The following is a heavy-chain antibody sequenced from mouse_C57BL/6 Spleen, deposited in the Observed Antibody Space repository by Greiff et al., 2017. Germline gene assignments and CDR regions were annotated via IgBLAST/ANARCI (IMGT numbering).Heavy chain of an antibody. Sequence: EVKLVESGGGLVKPGGSLKLSCAASGFTFSAYGMHWVRQAPEQGLEWVAYISSCSSTIYYADTVKGRFTIARDNAKNTLFLHITSLRSEDTAMYYCARHDYAFDYWGQGTTLTVAS. D-gene: IGHD2-4*01. CDR3: ARHDYAFDY. V-gene: IGHV5-17*01. J-gene: IGHJ2*01. CDR2: ISSCSSTI. CDR1: GFTFSAYG.